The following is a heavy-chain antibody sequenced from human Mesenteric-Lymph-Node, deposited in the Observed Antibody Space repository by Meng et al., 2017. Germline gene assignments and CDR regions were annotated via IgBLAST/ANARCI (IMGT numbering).Heavy chain of an antibody. J-gene: IGHJ6*02. Sequence: SETLSLTCSVSGGSTRSCSYNWIRQPAGKRLEWIGRMYSSGSGNYNPSLKSRVTISVDTSKNQFSLKLSSVTAADTAVYYCARSRGAATLPRREYYYYYGMDVWGQGTTVTVSS. CDR1: GGSTRSCS. V-gene: IGHV4-4*07. CDR3: ARSRGAATLPRREYYYYYGMDV. CDR2: MYSSGSG. D-gene: IGHD2-15*01.